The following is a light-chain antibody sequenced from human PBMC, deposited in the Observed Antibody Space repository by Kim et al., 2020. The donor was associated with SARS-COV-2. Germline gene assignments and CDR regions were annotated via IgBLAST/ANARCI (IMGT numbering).Light chain of an antibody. J-gene: IGKJ1*01. Sequence: SPGERAHLSCRASQSVSSNSLAWHQQKPGQAPSLLIYGASNRATGIPDMFSGSGSGTDFTLTISRLEPEDFAVYYCLQYGTSPAFGQGTKVDIK. CDR3: LQYGTSPA. V-gene: IGKV3-20*01. CDR2: GAS. CDR1: QSVSSNS.